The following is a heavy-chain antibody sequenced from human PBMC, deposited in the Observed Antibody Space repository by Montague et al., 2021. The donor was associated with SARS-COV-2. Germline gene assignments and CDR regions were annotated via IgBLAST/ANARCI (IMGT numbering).Heavy chain of an antibody. D-gene: IGHD3-10*01. CDR3: ARLGDGVVPSPILGVGPYHSYCYMDV. Sequence: SETLSLTCAVHGGSFSTYSWNWIRQPPGKGLVWIGEIHHGGSTNYNPSLKSRVTISADTSKNQFSLKLTSVAAADTAVYYCARLGDGVVPSPILGVGPYHSYCYMDVWGKGTTVTVSS. V-gene: IGHV4-34*01. CDR1: GGSFSTYS. J-gene: IGHJ6*03. CDR2: IHHGGST.